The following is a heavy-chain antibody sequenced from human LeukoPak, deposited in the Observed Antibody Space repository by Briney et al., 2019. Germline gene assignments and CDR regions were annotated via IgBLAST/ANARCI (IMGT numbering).Heavy chain of an antibody. CDR3: ARERYYYDSSGYSNWFDP. J-gene: IGHJ5*02. CDR1: GFTFSSYE. CDR2: ISSRGSTI. D-gene: IGHD3-22*01. V-gene: IGHV3-48*03. Sequence: GGSLRLSCAASGFTFSSYEMNWVRQAPGKGLEWVSYISSRGSTIYYADSVKGRFTISRDNAKNSLYLQMNSLRAEDTAVYYCARERYYYDSSGYSNWFDPWGQGTLVTVSS.